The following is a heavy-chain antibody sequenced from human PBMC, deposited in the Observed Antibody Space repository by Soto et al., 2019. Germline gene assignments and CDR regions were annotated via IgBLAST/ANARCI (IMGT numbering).Heavy chain of an antibody. CDR3: ARGARTASGDYAMVFDH. D-gene: IGHD4-17*01. CDR1: GFTFSDYG. J-gene: IGHJ4*02. V-gene: IGHV3-33*01. CDR2: IWYDGSNK. Sequence: QVQLVESGGGVVQPGRSLRLSCAASGFTFSDYGMHWVRQAPGKGLEWVAVIWYDGSNKYYADSVKGRFTISRDNSKNTLYLQMNSLRADDTTVYYCARGARTASGDYAMVFDHWGQGTLVTVSS.